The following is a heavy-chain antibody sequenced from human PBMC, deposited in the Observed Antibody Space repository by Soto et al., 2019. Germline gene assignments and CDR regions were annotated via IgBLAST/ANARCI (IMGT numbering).Heavy chain of an antibody. CDR1: GDSVSSNSAA. Sequence: SQALSLTCAISGDSVSSNSAAWNWIRQSPSRGLEWLGRTYYRSKWYNDYAVSVKSRITINPDTSKNQFSLQLNSVTPEDTAVYYCARGVFRAVAGLGVGWFDPWGQGTLVTVSS. CDR2: TYYRSKWYN. D-gene: IGHD6-19*01. V-gene: IGHV6-1*01. J-gene: IGHJ5*02. CDR3: ARGVFRAVAGLGVGWFDP.